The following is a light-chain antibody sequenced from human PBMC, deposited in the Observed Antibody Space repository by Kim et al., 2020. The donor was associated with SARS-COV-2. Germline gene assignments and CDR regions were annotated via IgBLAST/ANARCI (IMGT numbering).Light chain of an antibody. CDR2: DVI. V-gene: IGLV2-11*01. Sequence: QSALTQPRSVSGSPGQSVTISCTGTSSDVGGYNYVSWYQQHPGKAPRLMMFDVIKRPSGVPDRFSGSKSGNTASLTISGLQVEDEADYYCCSYAGTHTVVFGGGTQLTFL. CDR1: SSDVGGYNY. CDR3: CSYAGTHTVV. J-gene: IGLJ2*01.